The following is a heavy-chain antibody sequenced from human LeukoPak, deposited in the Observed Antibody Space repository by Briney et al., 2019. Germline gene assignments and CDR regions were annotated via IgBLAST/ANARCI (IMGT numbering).Heavy chain of an antibody. J-gene: IGHJ4*02. CDR1: GFTFSAYW. CDR2: INSDENSI. CDR3: VRGAPLDF. V-gene: IGHV3-74*03. Sequence: GGSLRLSCAASGFTFSAYWMNWVRQAPGKGLMWVSRINSDENSISYADSVKGRFSISRDNANDRLYLQMSSLRPEDTAVYYCVRGAPLDFWGQGIPVTVSS.